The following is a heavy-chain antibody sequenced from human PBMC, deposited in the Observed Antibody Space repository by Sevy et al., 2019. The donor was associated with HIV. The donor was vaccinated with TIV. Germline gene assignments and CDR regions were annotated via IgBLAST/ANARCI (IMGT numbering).Heavy chain of an antibody. V-gene: IGHV3-48*01. D-gene: IGHD5-12*01. CDR2: IDSSSSNR. CDR1: GFTFSSYS. J-gene: IGHJ6*02. Sequence: GGSLRLSCAASGFTFSSYSMNWVRQAPGKGLEWLSYIDSSSSNRYYAESVKGRFTVSRDNAKKSLCVQMNSLRGEDTAVYYCAREGGYTDQGMDVWGQGTTVTVSS. CDR3: AREGGYTDQGMDV.